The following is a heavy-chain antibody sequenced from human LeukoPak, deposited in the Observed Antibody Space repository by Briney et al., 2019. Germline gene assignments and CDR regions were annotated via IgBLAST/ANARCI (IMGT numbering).Heavy chain of an antibody. CDR2: INPNSGGT. Sequence: ASVKVSCKASGYSFTGYYMHWVRQAPGQGLEWMGWINPNSGGTNYAQKFQGRVTMTRDTSISTAYMELNRLRSDDTAVYYCARDGAPTTLRTTSWVDYWGQGTLVTVSP. J-gene: IGHJ4*02. V-gene: IGHV1-2*02. CDR1: GYSFTGYY. D-gene: IGHD4-17*01. CDR3: ARDGAPTTLRTTSWVDY.